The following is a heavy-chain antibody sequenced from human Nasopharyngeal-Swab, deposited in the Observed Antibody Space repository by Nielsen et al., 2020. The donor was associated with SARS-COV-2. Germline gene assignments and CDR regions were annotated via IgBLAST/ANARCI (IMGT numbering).Heavy chain of an antibody. V-gene: IGHV3-33*08. Sequence: GGSLRLSCAASGFTFDDYTMHWVRQAPGKGLEWVSVIWYDGSKKFYAESVKGRFSISRDESKNTVYLQMSSLRVEDTAVYYCVSAGSIEYWGPGTLVTVSA. CDR3: VSAGSIEY. J-gene: IGHJ4*02. CDR1: GFTFDDYT. CDR2: IWYDGSKK. D-gene: IGHD3-10*01.